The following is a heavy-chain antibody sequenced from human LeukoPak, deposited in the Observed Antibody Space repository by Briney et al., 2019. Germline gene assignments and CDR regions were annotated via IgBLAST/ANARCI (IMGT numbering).Heavy chain of an antibody. D-gene: IGHD4/OR15-4a*01. CDR3: ARRKGAYSYYYYYMDV. J-gene: IGHJ6*03. CDR2: IYYSGST. Sequence: SETLSLTCIVSGGSISSSSYYWGWIRQPPGKGLEWIGSIYYSGSTYYNPSLKSRVTISVDTSKNQFSLKLSSVTAADTAVYYCARRKGAYSYYYYYMDVWGKGTPVTVS. V-gene: IGHV4-39*01. CDR1: GGSISSSSYY.